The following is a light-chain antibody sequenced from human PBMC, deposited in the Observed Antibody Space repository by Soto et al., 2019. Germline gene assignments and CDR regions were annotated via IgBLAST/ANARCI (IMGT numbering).Light chain of an antibody. CDR3: QQTYSAPYT. J-gene: IGKJ2*01. CDR1: QSIGNY. CDR2: LTS. Sequence: DIQMTQSPSSLSASVGDRVTITCRARQSIGNYLHWYQQKPGRAPRLLIYLTSSLQSGVSSRFSGSGSGSDFTLTITSLQTEDFAIYYCQQTYSAPYTFGQGDKRKIQ. V-gene: IGKV1-39*01.